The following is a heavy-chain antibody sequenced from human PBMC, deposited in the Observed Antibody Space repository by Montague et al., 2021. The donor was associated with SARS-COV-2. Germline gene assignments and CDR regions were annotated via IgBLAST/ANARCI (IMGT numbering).Heavy chain of an antibody. CDR3: ARESTVTTFGGPYYIDS. CDR2: IYDSGST. Sequence: SETLSLTCTVSGSSVRSYYWSWIRQPPGKGLEWIGYIYDSGSTNYNPSLKSRITISVDTSKNQFSLKLSSVTAADTAVYYCARESTVTTFGGPYYIDSWGQGTLVTVSA. V-gene: IGHV4-59*02. J-gene: IGHJ4*02. D-gene: IGHD4-17*01. CDR1: GSSVRSYY.